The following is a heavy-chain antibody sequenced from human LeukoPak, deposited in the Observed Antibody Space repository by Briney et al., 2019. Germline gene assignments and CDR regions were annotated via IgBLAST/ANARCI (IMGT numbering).Heavy chain of an antibody. D-gene: IGHD1-7*01. CDR3: ARNFNARYYYYYYMDV. Sequence: SETLSLTCTVSGGSISIYYWSWIRQPPGKGLEWIGYIYYSGNTNYNPSLKSRVTISVDTSKNQFSLKLSSVTAADTAVYYCARNFNARYYYYYYMDVWGKGTTVTISS. CDR2: IYYSGNT. V-gene: IGHV4-59*01. CDR1: GGSISIYY. J-gene: IGHJ6*03.